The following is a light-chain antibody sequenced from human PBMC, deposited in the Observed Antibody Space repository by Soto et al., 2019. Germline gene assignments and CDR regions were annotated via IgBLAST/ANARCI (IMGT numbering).Light chain of an antibody. CDR2: GAF. CDR1: QSVSSSY. CDR3: QHYGSSPAWT. V-gene: IGKV3-20*01. J-gene: IGKJ1*01. Sequence: EIVFTQSPGTLSLSPGERATLSCRASQSVSSSYLAWYQQKPGQAPRLLVYGAFNRASGIPDRFSGRGSGTDFTLTISRLEPEDFAVYYCQHYGSSPAWTLGQGTKVDIK.